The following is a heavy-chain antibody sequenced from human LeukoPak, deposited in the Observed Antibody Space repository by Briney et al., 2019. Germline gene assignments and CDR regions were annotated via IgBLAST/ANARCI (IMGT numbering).Heavy chain of an antibody. CDR1: GFTSSSYE. Sequence: GGSLRLSCAASGFTSSSYEMNWVRQAPGKGLEWVSYISSSGSTIYYADSVKGRFTISRDNSKNTLYLQMNSLRAEDTAVYYCARDHGSRDYYGMDVWGQGTTVTVSS. CDR3: ARDHGSRDYYGMDV. CDR2: ISSSGSTI. V-gene: IGHV3-48*03. J-gene: IGHJ6*02.